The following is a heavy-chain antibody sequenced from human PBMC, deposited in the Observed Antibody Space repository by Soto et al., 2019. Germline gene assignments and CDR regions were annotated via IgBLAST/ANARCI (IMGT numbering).Heavy chain of an antibody. CDR1: GGSISSGDYY. Sequence: QVQLQESGPGLVKPSQTLSLTCTVSGGSISSGDYYWSWIRQPPGKGLEWIGYTYYSGSTYYNPSLKSRVTISVDTSKNQFSLKLSSVTAADTAVYYCARGGSSWNGWFDPWGQGTLVTVSS. CDR2: TYYSGST. J-gene: IGHJ5*02. CDR3: ARGGSSWNGWFDP. V-gene: IGHV4-30-4*01. D-gene: IGHD6-6*01.